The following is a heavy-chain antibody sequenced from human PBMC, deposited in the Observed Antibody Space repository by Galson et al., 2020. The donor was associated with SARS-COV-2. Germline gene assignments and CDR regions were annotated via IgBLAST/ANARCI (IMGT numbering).Heavy chain of an antibody. Sequence: GESLKISCAASGFAFSIYSIHWVRQAPGKGLEWVAVMSFDVNKKYFAESVKGRFTISRDNSKNKVYLQMNSLRAEDTAVYYCARAPNRYSGYDFGGDGMDAWGQGTTVTVSS. CDR1: GFAFSIYS. J-gene: IGHJ6*02. CDR3: ARAPNRYSGYDFGGDGMDA. V-gene: IGHV3-30-3*01. CDR2: MSFDVNKK. D-gene: IGHD5-12*01.